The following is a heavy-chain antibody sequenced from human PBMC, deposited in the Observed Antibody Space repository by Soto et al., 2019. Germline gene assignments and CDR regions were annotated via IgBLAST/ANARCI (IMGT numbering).Heavy chain of an antibody. J-gene: IGHJ6*02. CDR3: ARFWVRTATIIYYYYYGMDV. CDR2: INPSGGST. V-gene: IGHV1-8*01. CDR1: GYTFTSYD. Sequence: GASVKVSWKASGYTFTSYDINWVRQATGQGLEWMGIINPSGGSTSYAQKFQGRVTMTRNTSISTAYMELSSLRSEDTAVYYCARFWVRTATIIYYYYYGMDVWGQGTTVTVSS. D-gene: IGHD5-12*01.